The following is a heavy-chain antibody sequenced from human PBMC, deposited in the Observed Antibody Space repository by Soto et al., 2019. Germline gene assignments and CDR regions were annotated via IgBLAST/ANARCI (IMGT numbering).Heavy chain of an antibody. CDR2: IWYDGSNK. CDR3: ARGSIAARPDGGAFDY. V-gene: IGHV3-33*01. CDR1: GFTFSSYG. J-gene: IGHJ4*02. D-gene: IGHD6-6*01. Sequence: QTGGSLRLSCAASGFTFSSYGMHWVRQAPGKGLEWVAVIWYDGSNKYYADSVKGRFTISRDNSKNTLYLQMNSLRAEDTAVYYCARGSIAARPDGGAFDYWGQGTLVTVSS.